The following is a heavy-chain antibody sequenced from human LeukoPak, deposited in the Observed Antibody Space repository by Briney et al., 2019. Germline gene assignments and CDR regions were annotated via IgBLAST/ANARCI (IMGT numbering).Heavy chain of an antibody. CDR2: ITGNGGTT. D-gene: IGHD5-24*01. Sequence: GGSKRLSCAASGFTFSNYGMNWIRQAPGKGLEWVSGITGNGGTTYYADSVKGRFTISRDNSKNTLYLQMNSLRAEDTAVYYCARGGDGYNYWGQGTLVTVSS. J-gene: IGHJ4*02. CDR3: ARGGDGYNY. V-gene: IGHV3-23*01. CDR1: GFTFSNYG.